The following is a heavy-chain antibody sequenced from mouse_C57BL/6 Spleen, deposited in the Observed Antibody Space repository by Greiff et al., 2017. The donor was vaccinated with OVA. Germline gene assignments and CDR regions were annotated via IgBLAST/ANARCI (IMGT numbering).Heavy chain of an antibody. CDR2: IYPSDSET. D-gene: IGHD1-1*01. Sequence: QVQLQQPGAELVRPGSSVKLSCKASGYTFTSYWMDWVKQRPGQGLEWIGNIYPSDSETHYNQKFKDKATLTVDKSSSTAYMQLSSLTSEDSAVYYCASGGSSPSYAMDYWGQGTSVTVSS. V-gene: IGHV1-61*01. CDR1: GYTFTSYW. J-gene: IGHJ4*01. CDR3: ASGGSSPSYAMDY.